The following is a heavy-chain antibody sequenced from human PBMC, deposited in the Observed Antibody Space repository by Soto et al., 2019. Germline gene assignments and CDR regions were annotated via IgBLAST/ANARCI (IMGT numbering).Heavy chain of an antibody. V-gene: IGHV3-48*02. CDR1: GFIFSSYN. CDR2: ISSSGNTI. CDR3: ARDRGVGTPDSFDI. D-gene: IGHD3-3*01. Sequence: GGSLRLSCAASGFIFSSYNLNWVRQAAGKGLEWVSYISSSGNTIYYSDSVKGRFTFSRDNGKNSLFPQMNSLREEDTAVYYCARDRGVGTPDSFDIWGQGTMVTVSS. J-gene: IGHJ3*02.